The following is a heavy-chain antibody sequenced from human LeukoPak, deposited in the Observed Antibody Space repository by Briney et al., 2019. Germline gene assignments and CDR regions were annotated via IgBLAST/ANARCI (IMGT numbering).Heavy chain of an antibody. CDR2: IIPIFSTA. V-gene: IGHV1-69*05. J-gene: IGHJ4*02. CDR3: ARVDTAMVAPPGDY. CDR1: GGTFSSYA. D-gene: IGHD5-18*01. Sequence: GASVKVSCKASGGTFSSYAISWVRQAPGQGLEWMGGIIPIFSTANYAQKFQGRVTITRDTSASTAYMELSSLRSEDTAVYYCARVDTAMVAPPGDYWGQGTLVTVSS.